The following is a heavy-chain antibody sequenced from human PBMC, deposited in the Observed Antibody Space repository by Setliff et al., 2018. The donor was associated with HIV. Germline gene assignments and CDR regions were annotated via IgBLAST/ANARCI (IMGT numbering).Heavy chain of an antibody. D-gene: IGHD3-22*01. CDR1: GGSISDSRYY. J-gene: IGHJ5*02. CDR3: ASRVYYYDSSGYLREEGFDP. CDR2: IYYSGST. Sequence: SETLSLTCTASGGSISDSRYYWSWIRQPPGKGLEWIGSIYYSGSTYYNPSLKSRVTISVDTSKNQFSLKLSSVTAADAAVYYCASRVYYYDSSGYLREEGFDPWGQGTLVTVSS. V-gene: IGHV4-39*01.